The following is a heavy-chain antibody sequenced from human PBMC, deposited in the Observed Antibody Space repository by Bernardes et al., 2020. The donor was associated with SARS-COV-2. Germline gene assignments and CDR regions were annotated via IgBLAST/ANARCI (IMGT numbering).Heavy chain of an antibody. CDR1: GYTSTNYG. CDR3: ARGPWEYRSSSSYYYGMDV. CDR2: ISAYNGNK. D-gene: IGHD6-6*01. J-gene: IGHJ6*02. V-gene: IGHV1-18*01. Sequence: VKVSCKASGYTSTNYGVSWVRQAPGQGLEWMGWISAYNGNKNYVQKFQGRVTMTTDTSTSTAYMELRSLKSDDTAVYYCARGPWEYRSSSSYYYGMDVWGQGTTVTVSS.